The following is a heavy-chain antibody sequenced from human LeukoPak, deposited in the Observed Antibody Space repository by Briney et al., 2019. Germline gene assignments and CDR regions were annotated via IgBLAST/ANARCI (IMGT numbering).Heavy chain of an antibody. CDR1: GFSVGSNY. V-gene: IGHV3-53*01. D-gene: IGHD3-10*01. Sequence: PGGSLRLSCAASGFSVGSNYMSWVRQAPGKGLEWVSFIYSGGTTYYVDSVKGRFTISRDNSKNTVDLQMNSLRAEDTAVYYCARESLVIRGVVINWDQGTLVTVSS. CDR2: IYSGGTT. CDR3: ARESLVIRGVVIN. J-gene: IGHJ4*02.